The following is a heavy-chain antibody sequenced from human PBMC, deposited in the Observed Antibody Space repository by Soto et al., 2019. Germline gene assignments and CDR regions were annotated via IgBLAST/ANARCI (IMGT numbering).Heavy chain of an antibody. V-gene: IGHV3-30*18. CDR2: ISYDGSNK. CDR1: GFTFSSYG. Sequence: AGGSLRLSCAASGFTFSSYGMHWVRQAPGKGLEWVAVISYDGSNKYYADSVKGRFTISRDNSKNTLYLQMNSLRAEDTAVYYCAKDDRRHISASPRGLFDYWGQGTLVTVSS. D-gene: IGHD1-26*01. J-gene: IGHJ4*02. CDR3: AKDDRRHISASPRGLFDY.